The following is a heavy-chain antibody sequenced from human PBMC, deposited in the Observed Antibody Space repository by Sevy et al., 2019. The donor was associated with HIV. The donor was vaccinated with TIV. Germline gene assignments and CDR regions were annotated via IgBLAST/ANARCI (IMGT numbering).Heavy chain of an antibody. CDR3: ARVRYSVSYFDY. CDR1: GGSFSGYY. Sequence: SETLSLTCAVYGGSFSGYYWSWIRQPPGKGLEWLGEINHSGSTNYNPSLKSRVTISVDTSKNQFSLKLSSVTAADTAVYYCARVRYSVSYFDYCGQGTLVTVSS. V-gene: IGHV4-34*01. J-gene: IGHJ4*02. D-gene: IGHD1-26*01. CDR2: INHSGST.